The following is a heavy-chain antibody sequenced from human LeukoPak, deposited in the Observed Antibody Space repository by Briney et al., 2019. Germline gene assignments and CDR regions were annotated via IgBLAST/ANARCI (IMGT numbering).Heavy chain of an antibody. Sequence: GASVKVSCKASGGTFSSYAISRVRQAPGQGLEWMGWISAYNGKINYAQNLQGRVTMTTDTSTSTAYMELRSLRSDDTAVYYCARVVYYDFWSGYLDYWGQGTLVTVSS. CDR2: ISAYNGKI. CDR1: GGTFSSYA. V-gene: IGHV1-18*01. D-gene: IGHD3-3*01. J-gene: IGHJ4*02. CDR3: ARVVYYDFWSGYLDY.